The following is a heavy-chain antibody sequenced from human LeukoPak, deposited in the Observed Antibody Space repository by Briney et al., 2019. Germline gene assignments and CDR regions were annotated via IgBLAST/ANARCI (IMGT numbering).Heavy chain of an antibody. Sequence: GGSLRLSFAASGFTFSNAWMTWVRQAPGKGLEWVGRIKSKTDGGTTDYAAPVKGRFTISRDDSKNTLYLQMNSLKTEDTAVYFCATQYYYAYYYYGMDVWGQGTTVTVSS. D-gene: IGHD3-10*01. CDR2: IKSKTDGGTT. CDR3: ATQYYYAYYYYGMDV. J-gene: IGHJ6*02. V-gene: IGHV3-15*01. CDR1: GFTFSNAW.